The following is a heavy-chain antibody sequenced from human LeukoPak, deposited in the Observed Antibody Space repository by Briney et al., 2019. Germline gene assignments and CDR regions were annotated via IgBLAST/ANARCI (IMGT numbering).Heavy chain of an antibody. CDR2: ISTGSSTT. V-gene: IGHV3-48*02. CDR3: ARVAAGYSVNYFDY. CDR1: EFAFSTYN. D-gene: IGHD4-23*01. J-gene: IGHJ4*02. Sequence: GGSLRLSCAASEFAFSTYNMNWVRQAPGKGLEWVSYISTGSSTTYYADSVKGRFTISRDNVENSLYLQMNGLRDEDTAVYYCARVAAGYSVNYFDYWGQGTLVTVSS.